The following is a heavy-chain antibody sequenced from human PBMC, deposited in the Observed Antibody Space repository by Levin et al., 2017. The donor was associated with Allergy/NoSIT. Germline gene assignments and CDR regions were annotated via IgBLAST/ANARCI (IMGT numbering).Heavy chain of an antibody. Sequence: SETLSLTCAVYGGSFSGYYWSWIRQPPGKGLEWIGEINHSGSTNYNPSLKSRVTISVDTSKNQFSLKLSSVTAADTAVYYCARSPSGAGGWFDPWGQGTLVTVSS. CDR1: GGSFSGYY. V-gene: IGHV4-34*01. CDR2: INHSGST. J-gene: IGHJ5*02. CDR3: ARSPSGAGGWFDP. D-gene: IGHD3-16*01.